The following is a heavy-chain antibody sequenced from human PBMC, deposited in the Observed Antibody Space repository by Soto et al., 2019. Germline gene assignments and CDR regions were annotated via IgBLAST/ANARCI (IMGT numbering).Heavy chain of an antibody. D-gene: IGHD3-22*01. V-gene: IGHV3-48*01. Sequence: GGSLRLSCAASGFTFSSYSMNWVRQAPGKGLEWVSYISSSSSTIYYADSAKGRFTISRDNAKNSLYLQMNSLRAEDTAVYYCARDMEYFLNYYDSSGYLAPACNGMDVWGQGTTVTVSS. CDR2: ISSSSSTI. CDR1: GFTFSSYS. CDR3: ARDMEYFLNYYDSSGYLAPACNGMDV. J-gene: IGHJ6*02.